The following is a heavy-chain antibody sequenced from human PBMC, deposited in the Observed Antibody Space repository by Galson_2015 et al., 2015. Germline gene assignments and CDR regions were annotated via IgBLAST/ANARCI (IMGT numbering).Heavy chain of an antibody. D-gene: IGHD3-16*02. Sequence: SVKVSCKASGYTFTSYGISWVRQAPGQGLEWMGWISAYNGNTNYAQKLQGRVTMTTDTSTSTAYVELRSLRSDDTAVYYCARWITFGGVIVGGNDPWGQGTLVTVSS. V-gene: IGHV1-18*01. CDR2: ISAYNGNT. CDR3: ARWITFGGVIVGGNDP. CDR1: GYTFTSYG. J-gene: IGHJ5*02.